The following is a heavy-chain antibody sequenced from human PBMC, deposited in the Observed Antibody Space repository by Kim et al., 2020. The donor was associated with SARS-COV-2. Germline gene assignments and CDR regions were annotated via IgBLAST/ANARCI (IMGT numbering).Heavy chain of an antibody. CDR2: T. V-gene: IGHV3-23*01. J-gene: IGHJ4*02. CDR3: AKVEGGGADDY. Sequence: TSDADSVTGPSTISRDHSKTTLYLQMNSLRAEATAVYYCAKVEGGGADDYWGQGTLVTVSS. D-gene: IGHD3-16*01.